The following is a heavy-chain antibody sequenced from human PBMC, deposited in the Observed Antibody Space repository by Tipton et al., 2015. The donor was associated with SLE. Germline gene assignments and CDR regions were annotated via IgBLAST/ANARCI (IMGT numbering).Heavy chain of an antibody. J-gene: IGHJ4*02. CDR1: GYSISSGYY. CDR3: ARITVGQPDY. D-gene: IGHD3-10*01. Sequence: TLSLTCAVSGYSISSGYYWGWIRQPPGKGLEWIGSIHYSGSTNDNPSLTSRVTMSVDTSKNQFSLNLTSVTAADAAVYYCARITVGQPDYWGQGTLVTVSS. CDR2: IHYSGST. V-gene: IGHV4-38-2*01.